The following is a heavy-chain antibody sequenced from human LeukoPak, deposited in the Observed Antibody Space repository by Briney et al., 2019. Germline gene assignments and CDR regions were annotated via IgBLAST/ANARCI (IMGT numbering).Heavy chain of an antibody. CDR3: AGRPLLAAASYYYYYYGMDV. D-gene: IGHD6-13*01. V-gene: IGHV4-59*01. CDR1: GGSISSYY. Sequence: SETLSLTCTVSGGSISSYYWSWIRQPPGKGLEWIGYIYYSGSTNYNPSLKSRVTISVDTSKNQFSLKLSSVTAADTAVYYCAGRPLLAAASYYYYYYGMDVWGQGTTVTVSS. CDR2: IYYSGST. J-gene: IGHJ6*02.